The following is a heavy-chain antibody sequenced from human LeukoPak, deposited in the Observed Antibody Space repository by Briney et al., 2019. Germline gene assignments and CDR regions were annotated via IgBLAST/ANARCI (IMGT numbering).Heavy chain of an antibody. D-gene: IGHD3-3*01. CDR1: GYTFTGYY. CDR2: INPNSGGT. V-gene: IGHV1-2*02. Sequence: ASVKVSCKASGYTFTGYYMHWVRQAPGQGLEWMGWINPNSGGTNYAQKFQGRVTMTRDTSISTAYMELSRLRSDDTAVYYCASLEFPITIFGVVNPRNYFDYWGQGTLVTVSS. CDR3: ASLEFPITIFGVVNPRNYFDY. J-gene: IGHJ4*02.